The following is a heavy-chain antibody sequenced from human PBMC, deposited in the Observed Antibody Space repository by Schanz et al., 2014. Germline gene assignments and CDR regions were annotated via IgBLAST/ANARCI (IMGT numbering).Heavy chain of an antibody. CDR2: MNPNSGNP. CDR3: ASSGAGYSSSWDFDY. J-gene: IGHJ4*02. D-gene: IGHD6-13*01. CDR1: GGTFSSYT. Sequence: QVQLVQSEAEVKKPGSSVKVSCKASGGTFSSYTISWVRQAPGQGLEWLGWMNPNSGNPGFAQKFQGRVTITADKSTFTAYMDVSSLRSEDTAVYYCASSGAGYSSSWDFDYWGQGTLVTVSS. V-gene: IGHV1-69*02.